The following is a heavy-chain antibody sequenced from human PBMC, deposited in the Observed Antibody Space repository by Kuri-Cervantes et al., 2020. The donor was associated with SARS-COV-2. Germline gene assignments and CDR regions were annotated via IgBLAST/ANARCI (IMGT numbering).Heavy chain of an antibody. CDR1: GFTFSNAW. D-gene: IGHD3-22*01. J-gene: IGHJ4*02. V-gene: IGHV3-15*01. CDR2: IKSKTDGGTT. Sequence: GGSLRLSCAASGFTFSNAWMSWVRQAPGNGLEWVGRIKSKTDGGTTDYAAPVKGRFTISRDDSKNTLYLQMNSLKTEDTAVYYCTTSPRYYYDSSGQSRSFDYWGQGTLVTVSS. CDR3: TTSPRYYYDSSGQSRSFDY.